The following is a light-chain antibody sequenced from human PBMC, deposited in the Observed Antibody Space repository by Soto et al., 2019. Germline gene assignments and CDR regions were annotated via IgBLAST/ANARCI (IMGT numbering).Light chain of an antibody. Sequence: AIQLTQSPSSLSASVGDRVTITCRASQGISSAFAWYQQRPGKVPKLLIYDVSSLQSGVPPRFSGSGSGTDFTLTISSLQPKDFATYYCHQSETFPLTFGQWTRQEVK. CDR3: HQSETFPLT. CDR2: DVS. J-gene: IGKJ5*01. V-gene: IGKV1-13*02. CDR1: QGISSA.